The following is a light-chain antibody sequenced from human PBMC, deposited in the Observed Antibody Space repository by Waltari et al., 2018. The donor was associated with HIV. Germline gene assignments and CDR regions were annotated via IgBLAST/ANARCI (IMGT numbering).Light chain of an antibody. CDR2: GVT. CDR3: SSYTITKSLV. J-gene: IGLJ3*02. CDR1: ERDIGLYDF. Sequence: QSALTQPASVSGSPGQSITISCTGTERDIGLYDFVFRYQQHPDRSPQLIIFGVTSRLCWVSYRFSGSKSGNTASLTISWLQTEDEADYYCSSYTITKSLVFGGGTRLTVL. V-gene: IGLV2-14*01.